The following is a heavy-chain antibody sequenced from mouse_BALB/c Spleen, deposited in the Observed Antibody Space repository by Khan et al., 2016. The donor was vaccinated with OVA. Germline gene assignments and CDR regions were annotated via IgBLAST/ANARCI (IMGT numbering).Heavy chain of an antibody. J-gene: IGHJ4*01. V-gene: IGHV9-3-1*01. Sequence: QIQLVQSGPELKKPGETVKISCKASGYTFTNYGMNWVKQAPGKGLKWMGWISTYTGEPTYADDFKGRFAFSLDSSASTAYLQINNLTNEDTATYFCARGSSRAIDYWGQGTSVTVSS. CDR2: ISTYTGEP. D-gene: IGHD1-1*01. CDR3: ARGSSRAIDY. CDR1: GYTFTNYG.